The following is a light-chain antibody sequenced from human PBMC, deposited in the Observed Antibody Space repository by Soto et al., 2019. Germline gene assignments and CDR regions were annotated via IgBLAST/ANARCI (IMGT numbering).Light chain of an antibody. CDR3: QQYGSSPT. CDR2: GAS. J-gene: IGKJ4*01. CDR1: QSVSSSY. Sequence: EIVLTQSPGTLSLSPGERATLSCRASQSVSSSYLAWYQQKPGKAPRLLIYGASSRATGIPDRCSGSGSGTDFTLTISRLEPEDFAVYYCQQYGSSPTFGGGTKVEIK. V-gene: IGKV3-20*01.